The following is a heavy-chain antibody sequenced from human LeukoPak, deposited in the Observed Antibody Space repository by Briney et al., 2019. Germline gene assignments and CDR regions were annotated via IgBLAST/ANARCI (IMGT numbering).Heavy chain of an antibody. D-gene: IGHD3-9*01. V-gene: IGHV3-21*01. CDR1: GFTLSSYS. CDR2: ISSSSTYI. Sequence: GGSLRLSCAASGFTLSSYSMNWARQAPGKGLEWVSCISSSSTYIYYAHSVKGRFTISRDNAKNSLHLQMDSLRVEDTAVYYCARSYYDILTGQPYYFDYWGQGALVTVSS. CDR3: ARSYYDILTGQPYYFDY. J-gene: IGHJ4*02.